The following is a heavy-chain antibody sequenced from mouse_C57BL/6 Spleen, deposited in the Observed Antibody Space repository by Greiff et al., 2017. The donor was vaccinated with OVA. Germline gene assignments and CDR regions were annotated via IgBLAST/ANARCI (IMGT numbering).Heavy chain of an antibody. CDR3: TRRGYGNYVHFDY. D-gene: IGHD2-1*01. CDR1: GYTFTDYE. CDR2: IDPETGGT. V-gene: IGHV1-15*01. Sequence: QVQLQQSGAELVRPGASVTLSCKASGYTFTDYEMPWVKQTPVHGLEWIGAIDPETGGTAYNQKFKGKAILTADKSSSTAYMELRSLTSEDSAVYYCTRRGYGNYVHFDYWGQGTTLTVSS. J-gene: IGHJ2*01.